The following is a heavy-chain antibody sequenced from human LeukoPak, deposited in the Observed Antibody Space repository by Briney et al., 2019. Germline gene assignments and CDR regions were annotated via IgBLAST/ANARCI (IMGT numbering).Heavy chain of an antibody. D-gene: IGHD6-19*01. CDR3: ARDGGRQWPNSDMDV. V-gene: IGHV3-7*03. Sequence: PGGSLRLSCAASGFTFSSYWMSWVRQAPGKGLEWVANIKQDGSEKYYVDSVKGRFTISRDNAKNSLYLQMNSLRAEDTAVYYCARDGGRQWPNSDMDVWGQGTTVTVSS. CDR1: GFTFSSYW. CDR2: IKQDGSEK. J-gene: IGHJ6*02.